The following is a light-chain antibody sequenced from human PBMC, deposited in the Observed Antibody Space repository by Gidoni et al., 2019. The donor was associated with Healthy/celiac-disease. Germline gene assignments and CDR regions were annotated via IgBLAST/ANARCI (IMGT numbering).Light chain of an antibody. CDR3: QSYDSSLEV. V-gene: IGLV1-40*01. CDR1: SSNIGAGYD. Sequence: QSVLTQQPSVSGAPGQRVPISCTGSSSNIGAGYDVHWYQQRPGTAPKLLIYGNSNRPSGVPDRFSGSRSGTSASLAITGLQAEDEADYYCQSYDSSLEVFGGGTKLTVL. J-gene: IGLJ3*02. CDR2: GNS.